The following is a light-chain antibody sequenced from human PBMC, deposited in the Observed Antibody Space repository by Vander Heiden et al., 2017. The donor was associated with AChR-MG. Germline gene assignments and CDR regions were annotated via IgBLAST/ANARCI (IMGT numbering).Light chain of an antibody. Sequence: EVVLTQSPGTLSLSPGERATLSCRASQSVRRNLAWYQHKPGQAPRLLIYGTSNRATGIPDRFSGSGYGTDFTLTISRREPEDLAVYYCQQHGGTPPYTFGQGTKLEIK. J-gene: IGKJ2*01. CDR1: QSVRRN. CDR3: QQHGGTPPYT. CDR2: GTS. V-gene: IGKV3-20*01.